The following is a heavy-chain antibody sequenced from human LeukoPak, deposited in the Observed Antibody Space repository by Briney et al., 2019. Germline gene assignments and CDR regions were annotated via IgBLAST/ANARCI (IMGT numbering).Heavy chain of an antibody. D-gene: IGHD2-21*02. CDR3: AKEAVVTAKSWHFDL. V-gene: IGHV3-9*01. CDR2: ISWNSGSI. CDR1: GFTFDDYA. J-gene: IGHJ2*01. Sequence: GGSLRLSCAASGFTFDDYAMHWVRQAPGKGLEWVSGISWNSGSIGYADSVKGRFTISRDNAKNSLYLQMNSLRAEDTALYYCAKEAVVTAKSWHFDLWGRGTLVTVSS.